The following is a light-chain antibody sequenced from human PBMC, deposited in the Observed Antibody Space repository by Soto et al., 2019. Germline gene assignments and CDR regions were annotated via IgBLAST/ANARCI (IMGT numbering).Light chain of an antibody. CDR1: SSDVGDFKY. CDR2: DVN. Sequence: QSALTQPRSVSGSPGQSVTISCTGTSSDVGDFKYVSWYQQHPGKAPKFMIYDVNKRPSGVPDRFSGSKSGNTASLTISGLQAEDEADYYWCSYAGDYTVLFGGGTKLTVL. J-gene: IGLJ3*02. CDR3: CSYAGDYTVL. V-gene: IGLV2-11*01.